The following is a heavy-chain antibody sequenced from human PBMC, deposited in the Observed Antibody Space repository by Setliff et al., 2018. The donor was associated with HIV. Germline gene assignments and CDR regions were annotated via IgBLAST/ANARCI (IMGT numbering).Heavy chain of an antibody. Sequence: SETLSLTCTVSGGSISGSSYYWGWIRQSPEKGLEWIGSIFHAGSTYYNPSLKSRVTLSVDTSENQYSLKLTSLIAADTAVYYCARSLAYYSGGGCSSGNYYYMDVWGKGTTVTVSS. D-gene: IGHD2-15*01. J-gene: IGHJ6*03. CDR2: IFHAGST. V-gene: IGHV4-39*01. CDR1: GGSISGSSYY. CDR3: ARSLAYYSGGGCSSGNYYYMDV.